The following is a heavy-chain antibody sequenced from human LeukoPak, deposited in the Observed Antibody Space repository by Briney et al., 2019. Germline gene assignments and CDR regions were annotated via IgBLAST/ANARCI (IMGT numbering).Heavy chain of an antibody. D-gene: IGHD3-22*01. V-gene: IGHV4-59*01. Sequence: PSETLSLTCTVSGGSISSYYWSWIRQPPGKGLKWIGYIYYSGSTNYNPSLKSRVTISVDTSKNQFSLKLSSVTAADTAVYYCASLTMMTYWGQGTMVTVSS. J-gene: IGHJ3*01. CDR3: ASLTMMTY. CDR2: IYYSGST. CDR1: GGSISSYY.